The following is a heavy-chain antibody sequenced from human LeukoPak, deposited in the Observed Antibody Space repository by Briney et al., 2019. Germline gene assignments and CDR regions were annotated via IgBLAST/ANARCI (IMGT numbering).Heavy chain of an antibody. CDR3: AREAGYYDSSGYYYHVSLGY. V-gene: IGHV1-2*02. D-gene: IGHD3-22*01. CDR2: INPNSGGT. CDR1: GYTFTCYY. Sequence: GASVKVSCKASGYTFTCYYMHWVRQAPGQGLEWMGWINPNSGGTNYAQKFQGRVTMTRDTAISTAYMEVRRLRCDDTAVYYCAREAGYYDSSGYYYHVSLGYWGQGTLVTVSS. J-gene: IGHJ4*02.